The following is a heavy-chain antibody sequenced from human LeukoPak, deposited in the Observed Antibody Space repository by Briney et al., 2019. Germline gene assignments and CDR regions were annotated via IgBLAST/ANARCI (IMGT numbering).Heavy chain of an antibody. J-gene: IGHJ4*02. CDR1: GCTISSHH. CDR3: ARDSPYYDFWGGYFDY. CDR2: IYTSGSS. Sequence: SETLSLTCPVPGCTISSHHWSWIRQPAVKGLEWVGRIYTSGSSNYNLSLMSRVTMSVDTSKNQFSLKLRSVTAADTAVYYCARDSPYYDFWGGYFDYWGQGTLVTVSS. D-gene: IGHD3-3*01. V-gene: IGHV4-4*07.